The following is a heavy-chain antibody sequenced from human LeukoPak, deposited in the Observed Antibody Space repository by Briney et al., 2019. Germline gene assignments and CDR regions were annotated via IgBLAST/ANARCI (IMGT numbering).Heavy chain of an antibody. V-gene: IGHV4-39*07. CDR3: ARDKLELSPIFDY. Sequence: SSETLSLTCTVSGGSISSSSYYWGWIRQPPGKGLEWIGSIYYSGSTYYNPSLKSRVTISVDTSKNQFSLKLSSVTAADTAVYYCARDKLELSPIFDYWGQGTLVTVSS. CDR2: IYYSGST. J-gene: IGHJ4*02. CDR1: GGSISSSSYY. D-gene: IGHD1-7*01.